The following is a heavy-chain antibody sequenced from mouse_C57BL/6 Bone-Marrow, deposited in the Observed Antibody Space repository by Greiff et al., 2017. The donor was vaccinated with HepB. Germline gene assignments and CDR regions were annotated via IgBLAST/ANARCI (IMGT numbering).Heavy chain of an antibody. V-gene: IGHV1-26*01. J-gene: IGHJ2*01. CDR1: GYTFTDYY. CDR2: INPNNGGT. D-gene: IGHD2-2*01. CDR3: ARCETMVRYYFDY. Sequence: VHVKQSGPELVKPGASVKISCKASGYTFTDYYMNWVKQSHGKSLEWIGDINPNNGGTSYNQKFKGKATLTVDKSSSTAYMELRSLTSEDSAVYYCARCETMVRYYFDYWGQGTTLTVSS.